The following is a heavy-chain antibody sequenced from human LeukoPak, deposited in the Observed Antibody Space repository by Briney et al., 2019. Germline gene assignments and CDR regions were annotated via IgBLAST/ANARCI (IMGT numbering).Heavy chain of an antibody. Sequence: GGSLTLSCAASGYTFSDFRVIWVRQAPGKGLEWVSSISERSHYRYYVDSVRGRFTISRDDARDSLFLQMNSLRAEDTAVYFCVRLRRNNDRSGYYYYYDYWGQGTLVTVSS. CDR1: GYTFSDFR. CDR3: VRLRRNNDRSGYYYYYDY. CDR2: ISERSHYR. V-gene: IGHV3-21*01. J-gene: IGHJ4*02. D-gene: IGHD3-22*01.